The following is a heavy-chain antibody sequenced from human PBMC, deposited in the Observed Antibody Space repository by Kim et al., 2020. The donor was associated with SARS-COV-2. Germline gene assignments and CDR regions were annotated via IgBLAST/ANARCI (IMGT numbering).Heavy chain of an antibody. V-gene: IGHV3-20*04. CDR1: GITFDEYG. CDR3: ARDMGYCSGISCYSDY. D-gene: IGHD2-2*01. Sequence: GGSLRLSCAVSGITFDEYGMSWVRQAPGKGLEWVSGIKWNGGSTDYADSVKGRFTISRDNAKNSLYLQMNSLRAEDTALYYCARDMGYCSGISCYSDYWGQGTLVTVSS. J-gene: IGHJ4*02. CDR2: IKWNGGST.